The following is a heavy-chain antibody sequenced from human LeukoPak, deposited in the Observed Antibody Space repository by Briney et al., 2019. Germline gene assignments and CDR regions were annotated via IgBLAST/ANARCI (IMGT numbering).Heavy chain of an antibody. V-gene: IGHV1-24*01. Sequence: GASVKVSCKVSGYTLTELSMHWVRQAPGKGLEGMGGFDPEDGETIYAQKFQGRVTMTEDTSTDTAYMELSSLRSEDTAVYYCATAAGGTIFGVVGNRQSFDPWGQGTLVTVSS. D-gene: IGHD3-3*01. CDR1: GYTLTELS. CDR2: FDPEDGET. CDR3: ATAAGGTIFGVVGNRQSFDP. J-gene: IGHJ5*02.